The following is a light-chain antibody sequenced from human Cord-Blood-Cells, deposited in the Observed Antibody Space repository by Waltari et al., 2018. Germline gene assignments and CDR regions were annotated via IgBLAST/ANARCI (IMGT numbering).Light chain of an antibody. J-gene: IGKJ2*01. Sequence: DIQMTQSPSFLSASVGDKVTITCRASQSISSCLNWYQQKTGKAPKLLIYAASILQSGVPSRFSGSVSGTDFTLAISSLQPEDFATYYCQQSYITPHTFGQGTKLEIK. CDR1: QSISSC. CDR2: AAS. V-gene: IGKV1-39*01. CDR3: QQSYITPHT.